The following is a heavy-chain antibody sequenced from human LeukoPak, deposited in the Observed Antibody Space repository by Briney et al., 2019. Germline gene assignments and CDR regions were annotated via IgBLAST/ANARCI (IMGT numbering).Heavy chain of an antibody. V-gene: IGHV3-74*01. D-gene: IGHD2-15*01. CDR1: GFTFSSYW. Sequence: GGSLRLSCAASGFTFSSYWMHWGRQAPGKGLVWVSRINGDGSSTSYADSVKGRFTISRDNAKNTLYLQMNSLRAEDTAVYYCARGSSVVGLDWGQGTLVTVSS. J-gene: IGHJ4*02. CDR3: ARGSSVVGLD. CDR2: INGDGSST.